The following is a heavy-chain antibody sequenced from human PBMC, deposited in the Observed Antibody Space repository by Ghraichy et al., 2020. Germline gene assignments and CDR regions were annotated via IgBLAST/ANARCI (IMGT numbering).Heavy chain of an antibody. CDR1: GGSITNTNYY. D-gene: IGHD1-14*01. V-gene: IGHV4-39*01. J-gene: IGHJ4*02. Sequence: SETLSLTCTVSGGSITNTNYYWGWIRQPPGKKLEWIGSIYTTGSTYYNPSLKSRVTIFADTPKNQFSLEVNFVTAADTAVYYCVRRNRNHNLGDWGQGTLVTVSS. CDR2: IYTTGST. CDR3: VRRNRNHNLGD.